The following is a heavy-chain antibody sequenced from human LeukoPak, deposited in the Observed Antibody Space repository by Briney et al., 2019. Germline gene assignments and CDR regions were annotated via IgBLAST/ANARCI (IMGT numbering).Heavy chain of an antibody. CDR1: GGSFSGYY. V-gene: IGHV4-34*01. CDR2: INHSGST. Sequence: PSETLSLTCAVYGGSFSGYYWSWIRQPPGKGLEWIGEINHSGSTNYNPSLKSRVTISVDTSKNQFSLKLSSVTAADTAVYYCARDSLLVGAADYWGQGTLVTVSS. D-gene: IGHD1-26*01. J-gene: IGHJ4*02. CDR3: ARDSLLVGAADY.